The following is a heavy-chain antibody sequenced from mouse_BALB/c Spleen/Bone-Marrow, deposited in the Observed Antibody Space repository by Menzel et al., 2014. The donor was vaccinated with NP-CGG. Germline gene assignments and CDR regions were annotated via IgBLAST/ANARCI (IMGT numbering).Heavy chain of an antibody. CDR2: IYPGDGDT. D-gene: IGHD3-3*01. CDR1: GYTFTNYW. Sequence: VQLQQSGAELARPGASVKLSCKASGYTFTNYWMQWVKQRPGQGLEWIVAIYPGDGDTKYTQRFKDKATLTADNSSTTAYMQLSNLASDDSAVYYCARGTNYWGQGTTLTVSS. J-gene: IGHJ2*01. CDR3: ARGTNY. V-gene: IGHV1-87*01.